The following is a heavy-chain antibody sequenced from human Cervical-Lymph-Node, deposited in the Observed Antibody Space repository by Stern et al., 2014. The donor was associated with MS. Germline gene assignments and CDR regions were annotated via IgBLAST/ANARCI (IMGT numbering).Heavy chain of an antibody. CDR1: GGSLRSFY. Sequence: QVQLVESGPGLVKPSETLSLTCTVSGGSLRSFYWSWIRQSPGKGLEWIGCIHYTGNTYYNPSLKSRVSISVDTSKNQFSLRLTSVTAADTAVYYCAREDGGVPYNLDSRRLYYWGQGTQVTASS. V-gene: IGHV4-59*01. CDR3: AREDGGVPYNLDSRRLYY. CDR2: IHYTGNT. J-gene: IGHJ4*02. D-gene: IGHD3-22*01.